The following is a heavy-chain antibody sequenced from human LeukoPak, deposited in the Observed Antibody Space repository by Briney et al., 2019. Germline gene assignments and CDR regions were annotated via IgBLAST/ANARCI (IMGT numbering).Heavy chain of an antibody. CDR3: ARQRDSGFDFDS. J-gene: IGHJ4*02. CDR1: GYSFTNYW. D-gene: IGHD5-12*01. CDR2: IYPSDSDT. Sequence: GESLKISCMGSGYSFTNYWIGWVRQVPGSGLEWMGVIYPSDSDTRYSPSFQGQVTISADKSIDTAYLQWSSLKASDTAMCYCARQRDSGFDFDSWGQGTLVTVSS. V-gene: IGHV5-51*01.